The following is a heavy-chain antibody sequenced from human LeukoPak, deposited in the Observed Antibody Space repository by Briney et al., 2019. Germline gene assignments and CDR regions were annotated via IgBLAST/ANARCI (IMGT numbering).Heavy chain of an antibody. CDR3: ARDHCGGDCYEDY. D-gene: IGHD2-21*02. CDR2: IIPIFGTA. Sequence: SVKVSCKASGGTFSSYAISWVRQAPGQGLEWMGGIIPIFGTANYAQKFQGRVTITADESTSTAYMELSSLRSEDTAVYYCARDHCGGDCYEDYWGQGTLVTVSS. J-gene: IGHJ4*02. V-gene: IGHV1-69*01. CDR1: GGTFSSYA.